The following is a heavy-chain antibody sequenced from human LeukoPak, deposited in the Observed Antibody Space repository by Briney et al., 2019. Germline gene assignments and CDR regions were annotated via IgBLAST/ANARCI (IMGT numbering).Heavy chain of an antibody. D-gene: IGHD1-26*01. J-gene: IGHJ4*02. CDR3: ARGVGATVPLYYFDY. V-gene: IGHV1-69*05. Sequence: SVTVSCQSSGGTFSSYAISWVRPAPGQGLEWMGGIIPIFGTANYAQKFQGRVTITTDESTSTAYMELSSLRSEDTAVYYCARGVGATVPLYYFDYWGQGTLVTVSS. CDR1: GGTFSSYA. CDR2: IIPIFGTA.